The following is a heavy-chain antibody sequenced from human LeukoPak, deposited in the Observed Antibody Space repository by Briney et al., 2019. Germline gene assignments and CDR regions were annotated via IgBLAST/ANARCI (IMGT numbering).Heavy chain of an antibody. J-gene: IGHJ1*01. CDR3: ARDLDSSGAQH. CDR2: INHSGST. CDR1: GGSFSGYY. Sequence: PSETLSLTCAVYGGSFSGYYWSWIRQPPGKGLEWIGEINHSGSTNYNPSLKSRVTISVDTSKNQFSLKLSSVTAADTAVYYCARDLDSSGAQHWGQGTLVTVSS. V-gene: IGHV4-34*01. D-gene: IGHD3-22*01.